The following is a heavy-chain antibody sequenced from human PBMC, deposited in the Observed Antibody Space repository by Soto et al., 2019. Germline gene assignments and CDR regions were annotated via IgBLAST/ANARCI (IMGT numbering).Heavy chain of an antibody. CDR2: ISSSSSYT. J-gene: IGHJ4*02. Sequence: PGGSLRLSCAASGFTFSDYYMSWIRQAPGKGLEWVSYISSSSSYTNYADSVKGRFTISRDNAKNSLYLQMNSLRAEDTAVYYCARDVVRPSYYDSSGYPSWGQGTLVTVSS. V-gene: IGHV3-11*06. CDR3: ARDVVRPSYYDSSGYPS. D-gene: IGHD3-22*01. CDR1: GFTFSDYY.